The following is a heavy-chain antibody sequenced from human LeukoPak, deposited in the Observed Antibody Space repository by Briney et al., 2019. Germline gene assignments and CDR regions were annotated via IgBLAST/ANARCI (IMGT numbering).Heavy chain of an antibody. CDR3: ARASYSYDINGWVPFDY. D-gene: IGHD3-22*01. CDR1: GNSISSGDNY. J-gene: IGHJ4*02. V-gene: IGHV4-61*02. CDR2: IYTSGST. Sequence: SETLSLTCTVSGNSISSGDNYWSWIRQPAGKGLDWIGRIYTSGSTNYHPSLNSRVPISGDTSKNQFSLRLSSVTAADTAVYYCARASYSYDINGWVPFDYWGQGTLVTVSS.